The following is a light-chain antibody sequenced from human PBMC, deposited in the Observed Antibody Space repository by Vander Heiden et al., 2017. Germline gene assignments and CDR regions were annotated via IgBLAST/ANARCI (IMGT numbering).Light chain of an antibody. J-gene: IGLJ2*01. CDR3: GAWDDSLNGPHVV. V-gene: IGLV1-44*01. CDR1: SSNIGSNT. Sequence: GQRVTISCSGSSSNIGSNTVNWYQQPPGTAPKLLINSNNQRPSGVPDRFSGSKSGTSASLAISGLQSEDEADYYCGAWDDSLNGPHVVFGGGTKLTVL. CDR2: SNN.